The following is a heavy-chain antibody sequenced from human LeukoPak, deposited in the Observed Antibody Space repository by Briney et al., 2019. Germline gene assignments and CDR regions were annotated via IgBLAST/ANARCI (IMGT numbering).Heavy chain of an antibody. CDR2: INPNSGGT. Sequence: GASVKVSCKASGYTFTGYYMHWVRQAPGQGLECMGWINPNSGGTNYAQKFQGRVTMTRDTSISTAYMELSRLRSDDTAVYYCARGGPDDFWSGYLIDYWGQGTLVTVSS. CDR1: GYTFTGYY. CDR3: ARGGPDDFWSGYLIDY. D-gene: IGHD3-3*01. V-gene: IGHV1-2*02. J-gene: IGHJ4*02.